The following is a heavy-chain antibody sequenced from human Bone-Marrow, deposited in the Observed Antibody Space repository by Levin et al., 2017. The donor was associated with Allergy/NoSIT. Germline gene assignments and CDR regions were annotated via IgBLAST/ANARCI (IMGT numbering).Heavy chain of an antibody. CDR1: GFTFDDYA. CDR3: TRERGAEAIYNWFDP. J-gene: IGHJ5*02. CDR2: ISWNSGSI. V-gene: IGHV3-9*01. D-gene: IGHD3-10*01. Sequence: SLKISCAASGFTFDDYAMHWVRQAPGKGLEWVSGISWNSGSIYYADSVKGRFTISRDNAKNSLYLQMKSLRVDDAATYYCTRERGAEAIYNWFDPWGPGTLVTVSA.